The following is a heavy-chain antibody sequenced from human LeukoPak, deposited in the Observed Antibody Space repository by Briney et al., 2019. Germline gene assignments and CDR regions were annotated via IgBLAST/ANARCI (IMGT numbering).Heavy chain of an antibody. CDR1: GVSINTCCYY. CDR3: ARGRSYGFDFDS. V-gene: IGHV4-61*01. Sequence: SETLSLTCDVSGVSINTCCYYWTWIRQPPGKGLEWIVYKYYSGSTRYNSSLRSRLTISLYSSKNQFSLRLTSVTAADTAVYYCARGRSYGFDFDSWGPGTLVIVSS. D-gene: IGHD5-18*01. J-gene: IGHJ4*02. CDR2: KYYSGST.